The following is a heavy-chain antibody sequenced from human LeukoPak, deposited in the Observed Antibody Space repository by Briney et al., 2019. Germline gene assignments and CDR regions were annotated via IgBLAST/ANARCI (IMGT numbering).Heavy chain of an antibody. J-gene: IGHJ6*03. D-gene: IGHD3-3*01. CDR2: IDTGNGNT. CDR3: ARSNTRGFFGVVIRQNYMDV. V-gene: IGHV1-3*04. CDR1: GYTFTSHV. Sequence: GASVKVSCKASGYTFTSHVMHWVRQAPGHRLDWMGWIDTGNGNTQYSQKFQGRVTITRDTSASTAYMELSGLRSDDTAVYYCARSNTRGFFGVVIRQNYMDVWGKGTTVTVSS.